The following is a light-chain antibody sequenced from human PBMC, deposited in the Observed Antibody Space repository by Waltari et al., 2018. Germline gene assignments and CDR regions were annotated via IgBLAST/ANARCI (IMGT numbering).Light chain of an antibody. CDR1: NSTLGPHT. Sequence: HSVLTQPPSASGTPGQWVPTSCSGINSTLGPHTVTSYRQLLGTAPKLLIYDNHERPSGVPDRFSGSKSGTAASLAISGLQSEDEADYYSAVWDDAPNGFVFGTGTRVTVL. CDR3: AVWDDAPNGFV. J-gene: IGLJ1*01. V-gene: IGLV1-44*01. CDR2: DNH.